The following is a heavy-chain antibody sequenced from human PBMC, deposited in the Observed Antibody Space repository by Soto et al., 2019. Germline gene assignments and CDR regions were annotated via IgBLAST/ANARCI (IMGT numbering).Heavy chain of an antibody. CDR1: GGSISSSSYY. V-gene: IGHV4-39*01. Sequence: SETLSLTCTVSGGSISSSSYYWGWIRQPPGKGLEWIGSIYYSGSTYYNPSLKSRVTISVDTSKNQFSLKLSSVTAADTAVYYCARWGLGYCSGGSCYYDAFDIWGQGTMVTVSS. CDR3: ARWGLGYCSGGSCYYDAFDI. D-gene: IGHD2-15*01. J-gene: IGHJ3*02. CDR2: IYYSGST.